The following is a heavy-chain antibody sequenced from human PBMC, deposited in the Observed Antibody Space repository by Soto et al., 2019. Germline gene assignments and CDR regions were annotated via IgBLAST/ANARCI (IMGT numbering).Heavy chain of an antibody. V-gene: IGHV4-4*02. D-gene: IGHD6-19*01. CDR1: GDSVTSNVW. Sequence: PSETLSLTCAVSGDSVTSNVWWSWVRQPPGKGLEWIGEAYHNGLTDYNPSLKSRVTMSVDTSKNEFSLKLTSLTPADTAIYYCARDAAVPGESDRFDYWGQGTLVTVSS. CDR3: ARDAAVPGESDRFDY. CDR2: AYHNGLT. J-gene: IGHJ4*02.